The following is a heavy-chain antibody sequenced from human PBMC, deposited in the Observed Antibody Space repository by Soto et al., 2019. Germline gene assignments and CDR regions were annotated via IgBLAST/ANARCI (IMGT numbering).Heavy chain of an antibody. CDR1: GFTFHTYG. CDR2: IWYDGSIK. D-gene: IGHD2-8*02. CDR3: ARIDCTGDNCNPYYHYGMDV. J-gene: IGHJ6*02. V-gene: IGHV3-33*01. Sequence: QEQLVESGGGVVQPGRSLRLSCAASGFTFHTYGMHWVRQITGKGLQWVAIIWYDGSIKYYADSVKGRFTISRDNSKNPLYLQMNSLRDEDTAVYYCARIDCTGDNCNPYYHYGMDVWGQGTTVTVSS.